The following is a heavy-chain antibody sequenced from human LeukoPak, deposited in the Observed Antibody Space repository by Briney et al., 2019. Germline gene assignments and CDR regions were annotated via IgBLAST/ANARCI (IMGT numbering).Heavy chain of an antibody. V-gene: IGHV4-34*01. Sequence: SETLSLTCAVYGGSFSGYYWSWIRQPPANGLGCNGEINQSGSTNYNPSRKSRVTISVVTSKNQYSLKRSAVTPPDPAVYYCARGGPTTTYYYDSSGYYYDYWGQGTLVTVSS. CDR3: ARGGPTTTYYYDSSGYYYDY. CDR1: GGSFSGYY. J-gene: IGHJ4*02. CDR2: INQSGST. D-gene: IGHD3-22*01.